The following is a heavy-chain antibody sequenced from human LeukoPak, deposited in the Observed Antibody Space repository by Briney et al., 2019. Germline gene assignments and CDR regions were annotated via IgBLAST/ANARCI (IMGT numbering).Heavy chain of an antibody. Sequence: PGRSLRLSYAPSGFTFSSYCMHWVRQPPRKGLEWVAVISYDRSNKYYADSVTRRFTISRDNSKNSLYLQMKSLRAEDTAVYYCANGLVRGVVTGYWGEGSLATVSS. J-gene: IGHJ4*02. D-gene: IGHD3-10*01. CDR1: GFTFSSYC. V-gene: IGHV3-30*18. CDR2: ISYDRSNK. CDR3: ANGLVRGVVTGY.